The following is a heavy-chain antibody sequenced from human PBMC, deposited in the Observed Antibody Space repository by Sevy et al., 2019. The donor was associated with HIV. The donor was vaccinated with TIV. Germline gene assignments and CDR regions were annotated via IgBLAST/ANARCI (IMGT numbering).Heavy chain of an antibody. CDR1: GFSFDDYT. V-gene: IGHV3-20*04. CDR2: ITWNGDNI. J-gene: IGHJ3*01. Sequence: GGSLRLACAASGFSFDDYTMNWVRQAPGKGLEWVSGITWNGDNIVYAESVKGRLTVSRDNDKTSLFLQMDSLRAEDTAVYYCARDRRGYFHKSGYLISDAFDVWGQGTLVTVSS. D-gene: IGHD5-12*01. CDR3: ARDRRGYFHKSGYLISDAFDV.